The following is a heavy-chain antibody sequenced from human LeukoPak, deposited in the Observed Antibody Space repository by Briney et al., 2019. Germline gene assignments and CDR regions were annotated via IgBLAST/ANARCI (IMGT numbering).Heavy chain of an antibody. CDR3: ARDRWSSGGSKASRKNAFDI. J-gene: IGHJ3*02. V-gene: IGHV1-18*01. D-gene: IGHD2-15*01. Sequence: GASVKVSCKASGYTFTSYGISWVRQAPGQGLEWMGCISAYNGNTNYAQKLQGRVTMTTDTSTSTAYMELRSLRSDDTAVYYCARDRWSSGGSKASRKNAFDIWGQGTMVTVSS. CDR1: GYTFTSYG. CDR2: ISAYNGNT.